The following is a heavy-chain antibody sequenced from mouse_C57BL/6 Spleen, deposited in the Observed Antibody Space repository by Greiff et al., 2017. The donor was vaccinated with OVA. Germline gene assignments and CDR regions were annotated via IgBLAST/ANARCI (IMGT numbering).Heavy chain of an antibody. CDR3: ARTADDYDEGTWFAY. Sequence: DVKLVESGGGLVKPGGSLKLSCAASGFTFSSYAMSWVRQTPEKRLEWVATISDGGSYTYYPDNVKGRFTISRDNAKNNLYLQVSQLKSEDTAMYYCARTADDYDEGTWFAYWGQGTLVTVSA. V-gene: IGHV5-4*03. CDR2: ISDGGSYT. CDR1: GFTFSSYA. J-gene: IGHJ3*01. D-gene: IGHD2-4*01.